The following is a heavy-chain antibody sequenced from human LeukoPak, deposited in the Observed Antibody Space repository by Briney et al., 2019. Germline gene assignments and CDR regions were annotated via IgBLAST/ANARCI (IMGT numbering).Heavy chain of an antibody. J-gene: IGHJ4*02. V-gene: IGHV4-39*07. Sequence: PSETLSLTCTVSGGSISSSSYYWGWIRQPPGKGLEWIGGIYYSGSTYYNPSLKSRVTISVDTSKNQFSLKLSSVTAADTAVYYCARGTAYFDYWGQGTLVTVSS. CDR2: IYYSGST. CDR3: ARGTAYFDY. CDR1: GGSISSSSYY.